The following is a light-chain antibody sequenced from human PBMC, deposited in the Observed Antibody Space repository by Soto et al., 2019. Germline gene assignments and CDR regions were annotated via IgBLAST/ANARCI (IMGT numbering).Light chain of an antibody. CDR2: DAS. CDR1: QSISKW. Sequence: DIQMTHSPSTLSASVGIRFTITCRASQSISKWLALYQQKTGKAPKLLIYDASSLESGVPSRLSGSGYGTELTITISSMQPDDFETYYCQEYNSYSWTFGQGTKVDIK. V-gene: IGKV1-5*01. CDR3: QEYNSYSWT. J-gene: IGKJ1*01.